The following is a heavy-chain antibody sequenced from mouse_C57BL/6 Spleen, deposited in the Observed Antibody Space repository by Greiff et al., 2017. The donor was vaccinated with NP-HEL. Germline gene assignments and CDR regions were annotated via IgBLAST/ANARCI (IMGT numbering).Heavy chain of an antibody. Sequence: VQLQQPGTELVKPGASVKLSCKASGYTFTSYWMHWVKQRPGQGLEWIGNINPSNGGTNYNEKFKSKATLTVTKSSSTAYMQLSSLTSEDAAVYYCARSPLYYYGSPSFDDWGQGTTLTVSS. D-gene: IGHD1-1*01. V-gene: IGHV1-53*01. CDR2: INPSNGGT. J-gene: IGHJ2*01. CDR3: ARSPLYYYGSPSFDD. CDR1: GYTFTSYW.